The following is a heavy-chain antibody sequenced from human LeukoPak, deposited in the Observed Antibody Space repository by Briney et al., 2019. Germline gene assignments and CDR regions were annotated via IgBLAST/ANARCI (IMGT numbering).Heavy chain of an antibody. J-gene: IGHJ3*02. CDR2: IKQDGSEK. CDR1: GFTFSNYW. CDR3: TRLCIVGTKSAFDI. D-gene: IGHD1-26*01. Sequence: GGSLRLSCAASGFTFSNYWMSWVRQAPGKGLEWVANIKQDGSEKYYVDSVKGRFTISRDNAKKSLYLQMNSLRAEDTAVYYCTRLCIVGTKSAFDIWGQGTMVTVSS. V-gene: IGHV3-7*01.